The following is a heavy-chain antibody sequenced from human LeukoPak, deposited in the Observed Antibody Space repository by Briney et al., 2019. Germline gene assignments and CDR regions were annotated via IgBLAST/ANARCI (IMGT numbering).Heavy chain of an antibody. J-gene: IGHJ3*02. D-gene: IGHD6-6*01. V-gene: IGHV3-23*01. CDR1: GFTFSSYA. Sequence: GGSLRLSCAASGFTFSSYAMSWVRQAPGKGLDWVSAISGSGGSTYYAGSVKGRFTISRDNSKNTLYLQMNSLRAEDTAVYYCAKARTPSSSNAFDIWGQGTMVTVSS. CDR3: AKARTPSSSNAFDI. CDR2: ISGSGGST.